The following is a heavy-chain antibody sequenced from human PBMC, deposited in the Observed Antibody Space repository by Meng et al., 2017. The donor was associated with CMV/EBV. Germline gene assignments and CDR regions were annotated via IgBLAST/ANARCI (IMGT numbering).Heavy chain of an antibody. J-gene: IGHJ6*02. V-gene: IGHV3-21*06. CDR3: ARDGLRNYYYYGMDV. CDR1: GFTFRNSG. Sequence: GGSLRLSCAASGFTFRNSGMNWVRQAPGKGLEWVSSISPSGNYIYYAASLKGRFTISRDNANNSLFLQMNSLRAEDTAVYFCARDGLRNYYYYGMDVWGQGTTVTVTS. CDR2: ISPSGNYI. D-gene: IGHD5/OR15-5a*01.